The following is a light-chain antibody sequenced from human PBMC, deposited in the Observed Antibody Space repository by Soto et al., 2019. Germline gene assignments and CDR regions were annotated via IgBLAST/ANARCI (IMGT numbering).Light chain of an antibody. CDR1: NIGSKS. J-gene: IGLJ1*01. CDR2: DAT. V-gene: IGLV3-21*02. Sequence: SYELTQPPSVSVAPGQTARITCGGNNIGSKSVHWYKQRPGQAPVAVVFDATDRPSGIPDRFSASRSGDTATLTISRVDAGDEADYFCQVWASTAEFFVFGSGTKVTVL. CDR3: QVWASTAEFFV.